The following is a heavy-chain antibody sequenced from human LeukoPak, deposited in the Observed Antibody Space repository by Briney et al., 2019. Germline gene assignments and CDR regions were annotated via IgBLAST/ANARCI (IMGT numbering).Heavy chain of an antibody. CDR3: ARIRYYDRRGKYYFDY. CDR1: GYTFTSYG. D-gene: IGHD3-22*01. J-gene: IGHJ4*02. Sequence: VASVKVSCKASGYTFTSYGISWVRQAPGQGLEWMGWISAYNGNTNYAQKLQGRVTMTTDTSTSTAYMELRSLRPDDTAVYYCARIRYYDRRGKYYFDYWGQGTLVTVSS. V-gene: IGHV1-18*01. CDR2: ISAYNGNT.